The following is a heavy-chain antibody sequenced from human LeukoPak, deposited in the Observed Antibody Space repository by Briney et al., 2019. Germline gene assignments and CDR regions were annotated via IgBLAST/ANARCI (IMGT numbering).Heavy chain of an antibody. V-gene: IGHV4-31*03. J-gene: IGHJ4*02. D-gene: IGHD1-1*01. CDR2: IYYSGST. Sequence: PSETLSLTCTVSGASISTGGHYWGWIRQPPGKGLEWIGYIYYSGSTNYNPSLKSRLAMSMDASKNHFSLKVSSMTAADTAVYYCARRVGKFPTYYFDSWGQGALVTVSS. CDR1: GASISTGGHY. CDR3: ARRVGKFPTYYFDS.